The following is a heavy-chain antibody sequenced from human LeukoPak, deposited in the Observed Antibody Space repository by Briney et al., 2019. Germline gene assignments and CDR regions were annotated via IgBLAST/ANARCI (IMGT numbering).Heavy chain of an antibody. J-gene: IGHJ3*02. CDR3: AADRGDYSGSYWTAFDI. D-gene: IGHD1-26*01. CDR1: AHTLTELS. Sequence: GASVTVSCKVSAHTLTELSMHWVRQAPGKGLEWLGGFDPEDGEIIYAQKFQGRVTMSDDTSTDTAYMELGSLRSDDTAVYYCAADRGDYSGSYWTAFDIWGQGTMVTVSS. V-gene: IGHV1-24*01. CDR2: FDPEDGEI.